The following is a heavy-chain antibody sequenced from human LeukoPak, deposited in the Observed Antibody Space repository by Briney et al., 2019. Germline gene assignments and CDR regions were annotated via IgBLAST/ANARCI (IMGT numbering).Heavy chain of an antibody. V-gene: IGHV1-18*03. D-gene: IGHD1-26*01. CDR3: ARDLGIVGPTTMGP. J-gene: IGHJ5*02. CDR2: ISTSEGKT. CDR1: GYTFISYG. Sequence: ASVKVSCKPSGYTFISYGISWVRQAPGQGLEWMGWISTSEGKTNYAQKFQGRVTMTTYTSTGTTYMELRNLRSDDMAVYYCARDLGIVGPTTMGPWGQGTLVTVSS.